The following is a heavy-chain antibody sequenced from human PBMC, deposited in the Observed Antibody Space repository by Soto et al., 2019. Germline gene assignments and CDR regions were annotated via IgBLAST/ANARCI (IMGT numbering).Heavy chain of an antibody. J-gene: IGHJ4*02. V-gene: IGHV1-8*01. CDR1: GYTFISYD. D-gene: IGHD3-10*01. Sequence: QVQLVQSGTEVKEPGASVKVSCKASGYTFISYDINWVRQASGQGLEWMGWMNPNSGNAGYVQKFQGRVTMTRNTSISTAYMELRSLRSEDTAIYYCARMWVGTMVIDSWGQGTLVTVSS. CDR2: MNPNSGNA. CDR3: ARMWVGTMVIDS.